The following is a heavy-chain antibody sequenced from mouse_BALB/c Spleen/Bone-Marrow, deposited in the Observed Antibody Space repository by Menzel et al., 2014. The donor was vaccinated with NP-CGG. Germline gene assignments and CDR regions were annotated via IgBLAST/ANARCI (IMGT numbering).Heavy chain of an antibody. CDR2: IRNKANGYTT. J-gene: IGHJ1*01. D-gene: IGHD2-4*01. Sequence: EVQGVESGGGLGQPGGSLRLSCATSGFTFTDYYMSWVRQPPGKALERLGFIRNKANGYTTEYSASVEGRFTISRDNSQSILYLQMNTLRAEDSATYYCARDTVITTHWYFDVWGAGTTVTVSS. CDR1: GFTFTDYY. V-gene: IGHV7-3*02. CDR3: ARDTVITTHWYFDV.